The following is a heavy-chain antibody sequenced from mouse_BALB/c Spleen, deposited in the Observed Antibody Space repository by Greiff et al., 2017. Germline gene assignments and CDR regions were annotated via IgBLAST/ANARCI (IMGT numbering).Heavy chain of an antibody. Sequence: EVKLQESGPGLVKPSQSLSLTCTVTGYSITSDYAWNWIRQFPGNKLEWMGYISYSGSTSYNPSLKSRISITRDTSKNQFFLQLNSVTTEDTATYYCARYGYGNFMDYWGQGTSVTVSS. CDR1: GYSITSDYA. V-gene: IGHV3-2*02. D-gene: IGHD2-10*02. CDR3: ARYGYGNFMDY. CDR2: ISYSGST. J-gene: IGHJ4*01.